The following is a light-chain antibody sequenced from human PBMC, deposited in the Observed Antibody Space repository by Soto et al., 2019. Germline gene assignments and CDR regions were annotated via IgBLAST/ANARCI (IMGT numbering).Light chain of an antibody. CDR1: QSISSY. Sequence: DIQMTQSPSSLSASVGDRVTITCRASQSISSYLNWYQQKPGKAPKLLIYAASSLQSGVPSRFSGSGSGTDFTLTISSLQPEDFAPYYCQQSYSTIITFGHLTRLEIX. CDR3: QQSYSTIIT. V-gene: IGKV1-39*01. J-gene: IGKJ5*01. CDR2: AAS.